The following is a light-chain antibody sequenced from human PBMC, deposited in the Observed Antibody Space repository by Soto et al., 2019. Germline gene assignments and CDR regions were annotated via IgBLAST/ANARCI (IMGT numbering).Light chain of an antibody. CDR2: EGS. CDR3: CSYAGSSL. V-gene: IGLV2-23*01. CDR1: SSDVGSYNL. J-gene: IGLJ2*01. Sequence: QSALTQPASVSGSPGQSITISCTGTSSDVGSYNLVSWYQQHPGKAPKLMIYEGSKRPSGVSNHFSGSKSGNTASLTISGLQAEDEADYYCCSYAGSSLFGGGTKLTVL.